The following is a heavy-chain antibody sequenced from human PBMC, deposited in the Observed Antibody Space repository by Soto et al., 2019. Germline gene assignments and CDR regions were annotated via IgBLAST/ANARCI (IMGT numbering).Heavy chain of an antibody. D-gene: IGHD3-22*01. CDR1: GFTFSSFA. CDR3: AKVHSSDWENFDS. CDR2: ISYDGTDK. V-gene: IGHV3-30*04. J-gene: IGHJ4*01. Sequence: GVSLRLSCAASGFTFSSFAMHWVRQAPGKGLEWVTVISYDGTDKYYTDSVKGRFIISRDNYKNTLYLQMNSLRAEDTAVDYCAKVHSSDWENFDSWGQGTLVTIFS.